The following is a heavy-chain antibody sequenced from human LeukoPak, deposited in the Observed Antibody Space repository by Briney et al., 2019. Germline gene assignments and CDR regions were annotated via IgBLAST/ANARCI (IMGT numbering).Heavy chain of an antibody. CDR1: GGSISSYY. CDR3: ARSHYYDSRDAFDI. Sequence: SETLSLTCTVSGGSISSYYWSWIRQPPGKGLEWIGYIYYSGSTNYNPSLKSRVTISVDTSKNQFSLKLSSVTAADTAVYYCARSHYYDSRDAFDIWGQGTMVTVSS. D-gene: IGHD3-22*01. J-gene: IGHJ3*02. CDR2: IYYSGST. V-gene: IGHV4-59*01.